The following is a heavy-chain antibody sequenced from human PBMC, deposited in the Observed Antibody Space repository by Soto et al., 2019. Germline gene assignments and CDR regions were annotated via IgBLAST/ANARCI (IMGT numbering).Heavy chain of an antibody. CDR3: ARDLYYDFWSGYYAFDI. CDR1: GDSVSSNSAA. CDR2: TYYRSKWYN. J-gene: IGHJ3*02. D-gene: IGHD3-3*01. V-gene: IGHV6-1*01. Sequence: QSQTLSLTCAISGDSVSSNSAAWNWIRQSPSRGLEWLGRTYYRSKWYNDYAVSVKSRITINPDTSKNQFSLQLNSVTPEDTAVYYCARDLYYDFWSGYYAFDIWGQGTMVTVSS.